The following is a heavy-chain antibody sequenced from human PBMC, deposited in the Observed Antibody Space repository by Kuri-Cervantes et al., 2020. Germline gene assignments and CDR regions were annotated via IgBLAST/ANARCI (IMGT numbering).Heavy chain of an antibody. CDR3: ARETTHPMTTVTTKVGYWYFDL. CDR1: GGSFSGYY. V-gene: IGHV4-34*01. CDR2: INHSGST. D-gene: IGHD4-17*01. J-gene: IGHJ2*01. Sequence: SETLSLTCAVYGGSFSGYYWSWIRQPPGKGLEWIGEINHSGSTNYNPSLKSRITISVDTSKNQFSLKLSSVTAADTAVYYCARETTHPMTTVTTKVGYWYFDLWGRGTLVTVCS.